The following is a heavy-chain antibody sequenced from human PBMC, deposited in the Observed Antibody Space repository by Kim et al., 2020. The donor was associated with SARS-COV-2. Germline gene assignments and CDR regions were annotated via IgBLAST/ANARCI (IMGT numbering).Heavy chain of an antibody. D-gene: IGHD1-26*01. Sequence: SETLSLTCTVSGGSISSYYWSWIRQPPGKGLEWIGYIYYSGSTNYNPSLKSRVTISVDTSKNQFSLKLSSVTAADTAVYYCAGGSYAIYYYYYMDVWGKGTTVTVSS. CDR3: AGGSYAIYYYYYMDV. V-gene: IGHV4-59*01. CDR1: GGSISSYY. J-gene: IGHJ6*03. CDR2: IYYSGST.